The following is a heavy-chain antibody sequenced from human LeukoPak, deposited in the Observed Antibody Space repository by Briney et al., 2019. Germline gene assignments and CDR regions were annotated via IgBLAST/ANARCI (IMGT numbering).Heavy chain of an antibody. CDR3: AHRRGDDYGDYFDY. J-gene: IGHJ4*02. CDR2: IYWDDDK. Sequence: AGPTLVNPTQTLTLTCTFSGFSLSTSGVGVGWIRQPPGKALEWLALIYWDDDKRYSPSLKSRLTITKDTSKNQVVLTMTNMDPVDTATYYCAHRRGDDYGDYFDYWGQGTLVTVSS. CDR1: GFSLSTSGVG. D-gene: IGHD4-17*01. V-gene: IGHV2-5*02.